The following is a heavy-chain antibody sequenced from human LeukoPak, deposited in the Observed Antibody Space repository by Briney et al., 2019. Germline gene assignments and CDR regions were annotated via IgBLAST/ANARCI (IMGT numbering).Heavy chain of an antibody. Sequence: PGGSLRLSCADSGFTFSSYAMRWVRQAPGKALEWVSAISGSGGSTYYADSVKGRFTISRDNSKNTLYLQMNSLRAEDTAVYYCARDLRTAAARFAYWGQGTLVTVSS. D-gene: IGHD6-13*01. CDR3: ARDLRTAAARFAY. CDR2: ISGSGGST. V-gene: IGHV3-23*01. CDR1: GFTFSSYA. J-gene: IGHJ4*02.